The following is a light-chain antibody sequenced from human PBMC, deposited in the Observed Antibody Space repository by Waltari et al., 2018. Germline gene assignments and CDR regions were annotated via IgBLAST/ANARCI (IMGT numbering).Light chain of an antibody. V-gene: IGKV3-15*01. J-gene: IGKJ4*01. CDR2: GPS. Sequence: EIVMTQSPATLSVSPGERATLPCRASQGIAGNLAWYQQNPGQAPRLLIYGPSTRATGIPARFSGSGSGTEFTLTIGSLQSEDFAVYYCQQYHNWPLTFGGGTKVEIK. CDR1: QGIAGN. CDR3: QQYHNWPLT.